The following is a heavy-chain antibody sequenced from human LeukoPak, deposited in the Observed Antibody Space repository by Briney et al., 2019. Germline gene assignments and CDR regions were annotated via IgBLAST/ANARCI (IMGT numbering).Heavy chain of an antibody. CDR2: IYTSGST. CDR1: GGSISSGSYY. D-gene: IGHD3-22*01. J-gene: IGHJ4*02. CDR3: ARGSGYLLDRDY. Sequence: PSQTLSLTCTVSGGSISSGSYYWSWIRQPAGKGLEWIGRIYTSGSTNYNPSLKSRVTISVDTSKNQFSLKLSSATAADTAVYYCARGSGYLLDRDYWGQGALVTVFS. V-gene: IGHV4-61*02.